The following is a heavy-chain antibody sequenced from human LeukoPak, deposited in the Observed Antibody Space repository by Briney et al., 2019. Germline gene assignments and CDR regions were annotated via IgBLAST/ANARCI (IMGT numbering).Heavy chain of an antibody. J-gene: IGHJ5*02. CDR3: ARVTHTELSTWFDP. D-gene: IGHD5-18*01. CDR1: GGTFNNYA. V-gene: IGHV1-69*01. CDR2: IVPIFGSS. Sequence: SVKVSCKASGGTFNNYAINWVRQAPGQGLEWMGGIVPIFGSSNYAQKFQGRVTITADESTTTAYMELSSLRSEDTAVYYCARVTHTELSTWFDPWGQGTLVTVSS.